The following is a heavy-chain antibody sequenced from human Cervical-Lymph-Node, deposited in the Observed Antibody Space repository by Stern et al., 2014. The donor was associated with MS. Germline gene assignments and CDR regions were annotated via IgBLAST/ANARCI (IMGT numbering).Heavy chain of an antibody. CDR2: IDPSDSYT. CDR1: GYSFTSYW. CDR3: ARHDDFWRNYYYGMDV. V-gene: IGHV5-10-1*03. J-gene: IGHJ6*02. D-gene: IGHD3-3*01. Sequence: VQLVQSGAEVKKPGESLRISCKGSGYSFTSYWISWVRQMPGKGLEWMGRIDPSDSYTNYSPSFQGHVTISADKSISTAYLQWSSLKASATAMYYCARHDDFWRNYYYGMDVWGQGTTVTVSS.